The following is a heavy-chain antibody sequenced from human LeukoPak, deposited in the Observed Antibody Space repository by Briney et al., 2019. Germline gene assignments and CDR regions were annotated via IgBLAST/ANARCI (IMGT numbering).Heavy chain of an antibody. CDR2: ISWNSGSI. D-gene: IGHD3-10*01. J-gene: IGHJ4*02. Sequence: GGSLRLSCAASGFTFDDYAMHWVRHTPGKGLEWVSGISWNSGSIGYADSVKGRSTISRDNAENSLYLQMNSLRVEDTAVYYCAKDETGGYFENWGQGTLVTVSS. CDR1: GFTFDDYA. CDR3: AKDETGGYFEN. V-gene: IGHV3-9*01.